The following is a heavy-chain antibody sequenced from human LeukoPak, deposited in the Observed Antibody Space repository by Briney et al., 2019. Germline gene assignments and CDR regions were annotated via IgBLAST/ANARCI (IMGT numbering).Heavy chain of an antibody. CDR3: ARGPMITFGGVIVLNRHFDY. CDR2: FYYSGST. D-gene: IGHD3-16*02. CDR1: GGSISSSIYY. J-gene: IGHJ4*02. V-gene: IGHV4-39*07. Sequence: PSETLSLTCTVSGGSISSSIYYWGWIRQPPGKGLEWIGSFYYSGSTYYNPSLKSRVTISVDTSKNQFSLKLSSVTAADTAVYYCARGPMITFGGVIVLNRHFDYWGQGTLVTVSS.